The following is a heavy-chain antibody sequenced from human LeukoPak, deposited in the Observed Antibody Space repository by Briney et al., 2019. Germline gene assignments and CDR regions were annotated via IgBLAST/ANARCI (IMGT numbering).Heavy chain of an antibody. D-gene: IGHD2-15*01. CDR2: IYSGGST. V-gene: IGHV3-66*01. Sequence: GGSLRLSCAASGFTVSTKYMSWVRQAPGKGLEWVSVIYSGGSTYYADSVKGRFTISRDNSKNTLYLQMNGLRAEDTAVYYCVMKGGCSGGSCYPYYFDYWGQGTLVTVSS. J-gene: IGHJ4*02. CDR3: VMKGGCSGGSCYPYYFDY. CDR1: GFTVSTKY.